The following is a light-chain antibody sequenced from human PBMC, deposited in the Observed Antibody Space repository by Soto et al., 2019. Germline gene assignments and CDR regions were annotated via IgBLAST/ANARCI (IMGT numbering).Light chain of an antibody. CDR1: ASNIGANYD. J-gene: IGLJ3*02. CDR3: QSYDFILGAFWV. CDR2: GTS. Sequence: QSVLTQPPSVSGAPGQRVTISCTGGASNIGANYDVHWYQQLPGTAPKLLIYGTSNRPSGVPDRFSGSKSGTSASLAITGLQAEDEAHYFCQSYDFILGAFWVFGGGTKVTVL. V-gene: IGLV1-40*01.